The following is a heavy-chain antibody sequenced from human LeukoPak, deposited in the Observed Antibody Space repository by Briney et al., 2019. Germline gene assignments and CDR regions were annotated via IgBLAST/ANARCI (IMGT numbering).Heavy chain of an antibody. CDR3: ARGRIRGYGRTGFDY. CDR2: INHSGST. CDR1: GGSFSGYY. Sequence: KPSETLSLTCAVYGGSFSGYYWSWIRQPPGKGLEWIGEINHSGSTNYNPSLKSRVTISVDTSKNQFSLKLSSVTAADTAVYYRARGRIRGYGRTGFDYWGQGTLVTVSS. D-gene: IGHD3-10*01. J-gene: IGHJ4*02. V-gene: IGHV4-34*01.